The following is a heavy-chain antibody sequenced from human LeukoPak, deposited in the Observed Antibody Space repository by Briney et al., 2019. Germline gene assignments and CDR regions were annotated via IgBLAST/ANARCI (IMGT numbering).Heavy chain of an antibody. Sequence: GGSLRLSCAASGFTFSSYEMNWARQAPGKGLELVSYISSSGSTIYYADSVKGRFTISRDNAKNSLYLQMNSLRAEDTAVYYCARARAGYSSGWFDYWGQGTLVTVSS. D-gene: IGHD6-19*01. V-gene: IGHV3-48*03. CDR2: ISSSGSTI. CDR1: GFTFSSYE. J-gene: IGHJ4*02. CDR3: ARARAGYSSGWFDY.